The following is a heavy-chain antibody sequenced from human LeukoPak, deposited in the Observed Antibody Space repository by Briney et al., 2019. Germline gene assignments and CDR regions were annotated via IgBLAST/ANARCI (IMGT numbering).Heavy chain of an antibody. CDR2: IYYSGST. V-gene: IGHV4-39*01. CDR3: ARGLYNYGHGDY. J-gene: IGHJ4*02. Sequence: SETLSLTCTVSGGSISSSSYYWGWIRQPPGRGLEWIGSIYYSGSTYYNPSLKSRVTISVGTSKNQFSLKLSSVTAADTAVYYCARGLYNYGHGDYWGQGTLVTVSS. CDR1: GGSISSSSYY. D-gene: IGHD5-18*01.